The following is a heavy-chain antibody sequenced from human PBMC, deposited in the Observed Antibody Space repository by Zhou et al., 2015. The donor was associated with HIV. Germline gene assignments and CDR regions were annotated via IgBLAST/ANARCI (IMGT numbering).Heavy chain of an antibody. CDR2: IIPIFGTA. Sequence: QVQLVQSGAEVKKPGSSVKVSCKASGGTFSSYAISWVRQAPGQGLEWMGGIIPIFGTANYAQKFQGRVTITADESTSTAYMELSSLRSEDTAVYYCARVGVKLGYSYGYRREVDYWGQGTLVTVSS. J-gene: IGHJ4*02. V-gene: IGHV1-69*12. CDR1: GGTFSSYA. CDR3: ARVGVKLGYSYGYRREVDY. D-gene: IGHD5-18*01.